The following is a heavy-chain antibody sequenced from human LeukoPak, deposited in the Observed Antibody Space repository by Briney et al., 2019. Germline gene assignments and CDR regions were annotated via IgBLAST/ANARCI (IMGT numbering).Heavy chain of an antibody. D-gene: IGHD3-22*01. J-gene: IGHJ3*02. CDR1: GYTSTGYY. V-gene: IGHV1-2*02. Sequence: GASVKVSCKASGYTSTGYYIHWVRQAPEQGLEWMGWINPDSGGTNYAQKFQGRVTMTRDTSISTAYMELSRLRSDDTAVYYCARVDPGSGYWGAFDIWGQGTMVTVSS. CDR2: INPDSGGT. CDR3: ARVDPGSGYWGAFDI.